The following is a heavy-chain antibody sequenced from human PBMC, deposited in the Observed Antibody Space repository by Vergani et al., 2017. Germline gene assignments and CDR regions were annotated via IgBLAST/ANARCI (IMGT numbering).Heavy chain of an antibody. D-gene: IGHD1-26*01. Sequence: QVQLQESGPGLVKPSETLSLTCTVSGGSISSYYWSWIRQPPGKGLEWIGYIYYSGSTNYNPSLKSRVTISVDTSKNQFSLKLSSVTAADTAVYYCARGSRQWELSAFDYWGQGTLVTVSS. CDR1: GGSISSYY. V-gene: IGHV4-59*01. CDR2: IYYSGST. CDR3: ARGSRQWELSAFDY. J-gene: IGHJ4*02.